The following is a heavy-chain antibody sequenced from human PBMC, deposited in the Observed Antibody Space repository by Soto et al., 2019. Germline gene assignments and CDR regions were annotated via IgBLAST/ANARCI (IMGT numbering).Heavy chain of an antibody. J-gene: IGHJ6*02. Sequence: QVQLQESGPGLVKPSETLSLTCTVSGGSISSYYWSWIRQPPGKGLEWIGYIYYSGITNYNPSLKSRATISVDTSKNQFSLKFSSVTAADTAVYYCARYESNYYYGMDVWGQGTTVTVSS. CDR2: IYYSGIT. D-gene: IGHD3-16*01. V-gene: IGHV4-59*01. CDR3: ARYESNYYYGMDV. CDR1: GGSISSYY.